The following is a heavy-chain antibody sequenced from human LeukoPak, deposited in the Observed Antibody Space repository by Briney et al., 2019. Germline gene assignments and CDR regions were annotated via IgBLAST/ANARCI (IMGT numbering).Heavy chain of an antibody. D-gene: IGHD6-19*01. CDR2: MNPNSGNT. V-gene: IGHV1-8*01. CDR3: ARGGSGWQIRHFDY. Sequence: ASVKVSCKASGYTFTSYDINWVRQATGQGLEWMGWMNPNSGNTGYAQKFQGRVTMTRDTSISTAYMELSRLRSDDTAVYYCARGGSGWQIRHFDYWGQGTLVTVSS. CDR1: GYTFTSYD. J-gene: IGHJ4*02.